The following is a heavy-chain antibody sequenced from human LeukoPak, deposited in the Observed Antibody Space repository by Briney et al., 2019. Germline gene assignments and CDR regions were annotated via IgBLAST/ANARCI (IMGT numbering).Heavy chain of an antibody. D-gene: IGHD6-13*01. CDR3: ARPVGIAAAGTLFDY. Sequence: SETLSLTCAVSGGSISSSNWWSWVRQPPGKGLEWIGSIYYSGSTYYNPSLKSRVTISVDTSKNQFSLKLSSVTAADTAVYYCARPVGIAAAGTLFDYWGQGTLVTVSS. V-gene: IGHV4-39*01. CDR1: GGSISSSNW. CDR2: IYYSGST. J-gene: IGHJ4*02.